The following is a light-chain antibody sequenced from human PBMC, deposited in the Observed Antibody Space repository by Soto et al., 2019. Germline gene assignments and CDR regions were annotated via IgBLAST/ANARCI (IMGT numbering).Light chain of an antibody. J-gene: IGKJ2*01. V-gene: IGKV1-5*03. Sequence: DIQMTQSPSTLSASVGDRVTITCRASQNINTWLAWYQQKPGKAPKLLIYKASSLESGVPSRFSGSGSGTEVTLTISILQPDDFATYYCQQYNSYSMYTFGQGTKLEIK. CDR1: QNINTW. CDR3: QQYNSYSMYT. CDR2: KAS.